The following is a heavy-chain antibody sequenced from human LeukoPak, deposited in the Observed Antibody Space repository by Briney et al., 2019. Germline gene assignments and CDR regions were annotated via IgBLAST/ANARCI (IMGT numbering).Heavy chain of an antibody. J-gene: IGHJ4*02. CDR3: ARDVLGGSAYYFDY. CDR2: IIPIFGTA. D-gene: IGHD2-15*01. CDR1: GGTFSGYA. Sequence: SVKVSCKASGGTFSGYAISWVRQAPGQGLEWMGGIIPIFGTANYAQKFQGRVTITADKSTSTAYMELSSLRSEDTAVYYCARDVLGGSAYYFDYWGQGTLVTVSS. V-gene: IGHV1-69*06.